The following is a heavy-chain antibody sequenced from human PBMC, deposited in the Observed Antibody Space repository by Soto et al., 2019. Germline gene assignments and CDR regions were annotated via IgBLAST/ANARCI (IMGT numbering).Heavy chain of an antibody. V-gene: IGHV3-33*01. J-gene: IGHJ6*02. CDR2: IWYDGSNK. Sequence: GGSLRLSCAASGFTFSSYGMHWVRQAPGKGLEWVAVIWYDGSNKYYADSVKGRFTISRDNSKNTLYLQMNSLRAEDTAVYYWARDGKEGGMDVWGQGTTVTVSS. CDR1: GFTFSSYG. CDR3: ARDGKEGGMDV.